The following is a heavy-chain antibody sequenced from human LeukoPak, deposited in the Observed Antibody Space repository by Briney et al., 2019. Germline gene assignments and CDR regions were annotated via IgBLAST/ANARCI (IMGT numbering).Heavy chain of an antibody. J-gene: IGHJ6*03. CDR3: ARLVAAGHGRRGPYYYYYYMDV. CDR1: GGSISSYY. D-gene: IGHD2-15*01. V-gene: IGHV4-4*09. Sequence: PSETLSLTCTVSGGSISSYYWSWIRQPPGKGLEWIGYIYTSGSTNYNPSLKSRVTISVETSKNQFSLKLSSVTAADTAVYYCARLVAAGHGRRGPYYYYYYMDVWGKGTTVTVSS. CDR2: IYTSGST.